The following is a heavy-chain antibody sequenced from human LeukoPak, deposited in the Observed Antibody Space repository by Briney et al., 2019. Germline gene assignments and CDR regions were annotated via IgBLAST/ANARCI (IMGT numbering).Heavy chain of an antibody. J-gene: IGHJ4*02. V-gene: IGHV4-34*01. CDR1: GGSFSGYY. D-gene: IGHD6-6*01. CDR3: ATRIAARRFDY. CDR2: INHSGST. Sequence: PSESLSLTCAVYGGSFSGYYWSWIRQPPGKGPEWIGEINHSGSTNYNPSLKSRVTISIDTSKNQFSLKLSSVTAADTAVYYCATRIAARRFDYWGQGTLVTVSS.